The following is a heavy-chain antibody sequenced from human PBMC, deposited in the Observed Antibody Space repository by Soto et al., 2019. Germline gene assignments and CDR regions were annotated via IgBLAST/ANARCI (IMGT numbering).Heavy chain of an antibody. CDR2: ISGSSSTI. CDR1: GFTFSSYS. Sequence: EVQLVESGGGLVQPVGSLRLSCAASGFTFSSYSMNWVRQATGKGLEWVSYISGSSSTIYYVDSVKGRFTITTDNAKNSRYLQMNSLRAEDSAVYYCARDSSTTIFGVFTSIYYYYYYMDFWGKGTTVTVSS. J-gene: IGHJ6*03. CDR3: ARDSSTTIFGVFTSIYYYYYYMDF. D-gene: IGHD3-3*01. V-gene: IGHV3-48*01.